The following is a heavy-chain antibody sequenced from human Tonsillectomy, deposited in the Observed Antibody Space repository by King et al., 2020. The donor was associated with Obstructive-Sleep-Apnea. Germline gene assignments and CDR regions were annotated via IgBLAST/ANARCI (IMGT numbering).Heavy chain of an antibody. CDR3: ATSISRITQAFDN. CDR2: IHYSGST. V-gene: IGHV4-39*07. D-gene: IGHD1-20*01. Sequence: QLQESGPGLVRELVKPSETLSLTCTVSGGSISGSAYYWGWIRQPPGKGLEWIGNIHYSGSTYYTPSLKSRVTMSVDTSKNQSSLRLTSVTAADTAVYYCATSISRITQAFDNWGQGTLVTVSS. CDR1: GGSISGSAYY. J-gene: IGHJ4*02.